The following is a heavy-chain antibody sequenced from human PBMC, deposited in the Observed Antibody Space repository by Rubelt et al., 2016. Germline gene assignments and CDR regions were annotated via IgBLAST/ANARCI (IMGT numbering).Heavy chain of an antibody. CDR1: GGSFSGYY. V-gene: IGHV4-34*01. D-gene: IGHD3-22*01. CDR2: INHSGST. J-gene: IGHJ5*02. Sequence: QVQLQQWGAGLLKPSETLSLTCAVYGGSFSGYYWSWIRQPPGKGLEWIGEINHSGSTNYNPSLKSRVTISVDTAKNQFSRKLSSVTAADTAVYYCARGASSGYPIDPWGQGTLVTVSS. CDR3: ARGASSGYPIDP.